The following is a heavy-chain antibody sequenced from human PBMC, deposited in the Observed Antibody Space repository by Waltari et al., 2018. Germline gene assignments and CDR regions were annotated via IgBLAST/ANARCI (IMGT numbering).Heavy chain of an antibody. Sequence: EVQLVETGGGLIQPGGSLRLSCAASGFSVSNNYMSWVRHVPGKGLEWVSVIYSGGSTYYADSVKGRFTISRDNAKNTLHLQMNSLRADDTAVYYCARDKGPWGQGTLVTVSS. CDR2: IYSGGST. J-gene: IGHJ5*02. CDR3: ARDKGP. V-gene: IGHV3-53*02. CDR1: GFSVSNNY.